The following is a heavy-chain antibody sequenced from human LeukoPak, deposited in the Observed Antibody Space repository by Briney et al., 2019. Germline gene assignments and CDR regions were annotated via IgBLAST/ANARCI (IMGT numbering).Heavy chain of an antibody. CDR1: GGSVSSGSYY. Sequence: SETLSLTCTVSGGSVSSGSYYWSWIRQPPGKGLEWIGYIYYSGSTNYNPSLKSRVTISVDTSKNQFSLKLSSVTAADTAVYYCARARRYYGDYDRHYYFDYWGQGTLVTVSS. D-gene: IGHD4-17*01. CDR2: IYYSGST. J-gene: IGHJ4*02. CDR3: ARARRYYGDYDRHYYFDY. V-gene: IGHV4-61*01.